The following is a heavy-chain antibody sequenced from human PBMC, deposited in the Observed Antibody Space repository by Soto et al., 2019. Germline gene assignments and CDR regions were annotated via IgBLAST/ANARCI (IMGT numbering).Heavy chain of an antibody. Sequence: EXLKISCKSSGYXFTNYWIVWVRHMPGKGLEWMGIIYPSYSDTRYSPSFQCQVTISADKSIITAYLQWSSLKASDTAMYYCARPPYGSGSYWDYWGQGTLGTVSS. CDR3: ARPPYGSGSYWDY. J-gene: IGHJ4*02. D-gene: IGHD3-10*01. CDR2: IYPSYSDT. V-gene: IGHV5-51*01. CDR1: GYXFTNYW.